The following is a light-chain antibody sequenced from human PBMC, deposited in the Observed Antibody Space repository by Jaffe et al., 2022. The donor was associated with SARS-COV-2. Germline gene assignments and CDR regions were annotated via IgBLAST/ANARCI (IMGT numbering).Light chain of an antibody. CDR1: QGIGSY. Sequence: DIQLTQSPSFLSASVGDRVTITCRASQGIGSYLVWYQQKPGRAPNLLIYDASTLHRGVPSRFSGSGSGTEFTLTISSLHPEDFATYYCQQINSYPRTFGPGTKVDIK. V-gene: IGKV1-9*01. CDR3: QQINSYPRT. J-gene: IGKJ3*01. CDR2: DAS.